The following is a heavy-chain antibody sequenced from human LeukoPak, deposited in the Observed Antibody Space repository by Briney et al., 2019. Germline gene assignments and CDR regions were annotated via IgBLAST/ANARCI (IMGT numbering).Heavy chain of an antibody. CDR2: MYYRGST. Sequence: SETLSLTCTVSGGSISSYSWNWIRQPPGRGLEWIGYMYYRGSTNFNPSLRSRVTMSLDTSKNQFSLKLSSVTAADTAVYYCARGDSNDFKWFAPWGQGTLVTVSS. V-gene: IGHV4-59*01. D-gene: IGHD3/OR15-3a*01. J-gene: IGHJ5*02. CDR3: ARGDSNDFKWFAP. CDR1: GGSISSYS.